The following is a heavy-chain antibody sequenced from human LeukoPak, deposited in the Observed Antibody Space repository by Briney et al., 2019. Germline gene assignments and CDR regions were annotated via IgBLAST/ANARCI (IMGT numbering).Heavy chain of an antibody. CDR3: ARDQAATNTQVRFCLD. V-gene: IGHV1-18*01. Sequence: ASVKVSCKTSGYTFTIYCISWVRQAPGQGLEWMGLISAYGNTNYAQNLQGRVTMTTDTSTSTAYMELRSLRSDDTAVYYCARDQAATNTQVRFCLDWGQGTLVTVSS. J-gene: IGHJ4*02. CDR2: ISAYGNT. CDR1: GYTFTIYC. D-gene: IGHD3-9*01.